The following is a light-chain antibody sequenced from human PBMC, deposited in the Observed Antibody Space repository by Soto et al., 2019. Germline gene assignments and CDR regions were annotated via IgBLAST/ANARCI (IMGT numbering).Light chain of an antibody. CDR1: QSVRSNY. J-gene: IGKJ1*01. Sequence: EIVLTQSPDTLSLSPGERATISCRASQSVRSNYLAWYQQKPGQAPRLLIYNSSTRATGIPDRFSGSGSGTDFTLAISRLEPEDFALYYCQQYRDLPQTFGQGTQVEIK. CDR3: QQYRDLPQT. CDR2: NSS. V-gene: IGKV3-20*01.